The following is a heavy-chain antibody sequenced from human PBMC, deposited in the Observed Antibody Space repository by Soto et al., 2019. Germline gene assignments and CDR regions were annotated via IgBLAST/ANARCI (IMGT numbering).Heavy chain of an antibody. CDR1: GFNFKKFA. D-gene: IGHD6-19*01. Sequence: EVQLLESGGGVVQPGGSLRLSCVASGFNFKKFAMAWVRQAAGVGLEWVSGISCCGGSASYADSVKGRFSIARDDSKNTVSLQVNSLRVEDTAQYYCAKADGQQWLIPHLDNWGQGTLVTVS. J-gene: IGHJ4*02. CDR2: ISCCGGSA. CDR3: AKADGQQWLIPHLDN. V-gene: IGHV3-23*01.